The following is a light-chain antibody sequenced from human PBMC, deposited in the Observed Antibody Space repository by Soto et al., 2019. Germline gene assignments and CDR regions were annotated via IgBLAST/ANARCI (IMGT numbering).Light chain of an antibody. CDR1: QSISSW. CDR2: KAS. CDR3: QQYNTYPST. Sequence: DIQMTQSPSTLSASVGDRVTITCRASQSISSWLAWYRQTPGKAPTLLIYKASSLEGGVPSRFSGSGSGTEFTLTISSLQPDDFAAYYCQQYNTYPSTFGQGTKLEIK. J-gene: IGKJ2*01. V-gene: IGKV1-5*03.